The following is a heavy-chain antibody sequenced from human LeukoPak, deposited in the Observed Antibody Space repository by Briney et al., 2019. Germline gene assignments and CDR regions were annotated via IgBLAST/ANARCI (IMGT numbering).Heavy chain of an antibody. V-gene: IGHV5-51*01. D-gene: IGHD6-6*01. CDR1: GYSFTSYW. CDR2: IYPGDSDT. CDR3: ARSLSIRYYYYGMDV. Sequence: GESLKISCKGSGYSFTSYWIGWVRQMPGKGLEWMGIIYPGDSDTRYSPSFQGQVTISADKSISTAYLQWSSLKASDTAMYYCARSLSIRYYYYGMDVWGQGTTVTVSS. J-gene: IGHJ6*02.